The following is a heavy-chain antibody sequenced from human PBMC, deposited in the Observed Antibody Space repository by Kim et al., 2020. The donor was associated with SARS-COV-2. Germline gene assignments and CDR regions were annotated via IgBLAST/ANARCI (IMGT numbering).Heavy chain of an antibody. CDR3: AREDGSAYNVGGWFDP. V-gene: IGHV3-7*03. D-gene: IGHD1-26*01. J-gene: IGHJ5*02. CDR1: GLTISTYW. CDR2: IDQDGSEK. Sequence: GGSLRLSCAASGLTISTYWMSWVRQAPGKGLEWVSNIDQDGSEKYYVDSVKGRFTISRDNARKSLYLQMNSLRVEDTAVYFCAREDGSAYNVGGWFDPWGQGPVVTVSS.